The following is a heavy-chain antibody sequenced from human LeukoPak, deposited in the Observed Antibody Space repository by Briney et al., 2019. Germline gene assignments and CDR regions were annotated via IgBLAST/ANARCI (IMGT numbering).Heavy chain of an antibody. D-gene: IGHD2-2*02. V-gene: IGHV4-34*01. Sequence: SETLSLTCTVSGGSISGYYWSWIRQPAGKGLEWIGEINHSGSTNYNPSLKSRVTISVDTSKNQFSLKLSSVTAADTAVYYCARSVVCSSTSCYSWFDPWGQGTLVTVSS. J-gene: IGHJ5*02. CDR2: INHSGST. CDR1: GGSISGYY. CDR3: ARSVVCSSTSCYSWFDP.